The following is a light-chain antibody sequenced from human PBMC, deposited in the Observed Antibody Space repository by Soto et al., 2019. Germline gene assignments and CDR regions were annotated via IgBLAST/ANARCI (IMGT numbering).Light chain of an antibody. J-gene: IGKJ1*01. Sequence: DIQMTQSPSTLSASVGDRVTITCRASQSISSWLAWYQQKPGKAPKLLIYKASSLESGVPSRFSGSGSGTEFTHTISSLQPDDFATYYCQQYNIYWTFGQGTKVEIK. V-gene: IGKV1-5*03. CDR3: QQYNIYWT. CDR1: QSISSW. CDR2: KAS.